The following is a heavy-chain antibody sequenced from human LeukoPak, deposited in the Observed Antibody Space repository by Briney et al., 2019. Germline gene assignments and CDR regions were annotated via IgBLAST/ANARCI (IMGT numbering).Heavy chain of an antibody. CDR3: ARAWERNSWFDP. Sequence: TLSLTCTVSGGSISSGSYYWSWIRQPAGKGLEWIGRIYTSGSTNYNPSLKSRVTISVDTSKNQFSLKLRSVTAADTAVYYCARAWERNSWFDPWGQGTLVTVSS. CDR2: IYTSGST. D-gene: IGHD1-26*01. CDR1: GGSISSGSYY. V-gene: IGHV4-61*02. J-gene: IGHJ5*02.